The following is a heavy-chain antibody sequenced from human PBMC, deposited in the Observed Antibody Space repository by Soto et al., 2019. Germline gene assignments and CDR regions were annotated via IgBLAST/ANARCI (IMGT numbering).Heavy chain of an antibody. CDR1: GFTFSSYA. J-gene: IGHJ4*02. V-gene: IGHV3-23*01. CDR2: ISVSGDIT. CDR3: AKGVVAAATNRPSDY. D-gene: IGHD2-15*01. Sequence: EVQLLESGGGLEQPGGSLRLSCAASGFTFSSYAMSWVRQAPGKGLEGVSIISVSGDITYYADSVKGRFTISRDNSKNTLYLQMNSLRAEDTALYYCAKGVVAAATNRPSDYWGRGTLVTVSS.